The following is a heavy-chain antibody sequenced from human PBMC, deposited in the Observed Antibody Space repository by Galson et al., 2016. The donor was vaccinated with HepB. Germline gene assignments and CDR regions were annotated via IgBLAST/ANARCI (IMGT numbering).Heavy chain of an antibody. CDR2: IGKGGDT. Sequence: SLRLSCAASGFTLSTYDIQWVRQGTGKGLQWVSSIGKGGDTHYLGSVKGRFIISRENAKNSVYLQMNSLRAEDTAMYYCAKGGVWKQLWLSFDYWGQGTLVTVSS. CDR3: AKGGVWKQLWLSFDY. D-gene: IGHD5-18*01. CDR1: GFTLSTYD. J-gene: IGHJ4*02. V-gene: IGHV3-13*01.